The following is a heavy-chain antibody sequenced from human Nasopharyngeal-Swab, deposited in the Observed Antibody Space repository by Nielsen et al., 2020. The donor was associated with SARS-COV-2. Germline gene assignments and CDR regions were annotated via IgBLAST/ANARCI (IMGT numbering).Heavy chain of an antibody. CDR3: AREWGGSTDYYYYMDV. D-gene: IGHD1-1*01. V-gene: IGHV3-7*03. Sequence: GGSLKISCAASGFTFIIYWMSWVRQAPGKGLEWVANIKQDGSEKYYVDSVKGRFTISRDNAKNSLYLQMNSLRAEDTAVYYCAREWGGSTDYYYYMDVWGKGTTVTVSS. CDR2: IKQDGSEK. CDR1: GFTFIIYW. J-gene: IGHJ6*03.